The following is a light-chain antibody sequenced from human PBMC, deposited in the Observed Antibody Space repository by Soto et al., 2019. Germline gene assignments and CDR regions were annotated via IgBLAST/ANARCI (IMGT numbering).Light chain of an antibody. CDR3: QQYDSYPLT. CDR2: KAS. CDR1: QSISSW. Sequence: DIQMTQSPSTLSASVGDRVTITCRASQSISSWLAWYQHKPGKAPNLLIYKASSLESGVPSRFRGSGSGTEFTLTVSSLQPDDFATYYCQQYDSYPLTFGGGTKVEIK. J-gene: IGKJ4*01. V-gene: IGKV1-5*03.